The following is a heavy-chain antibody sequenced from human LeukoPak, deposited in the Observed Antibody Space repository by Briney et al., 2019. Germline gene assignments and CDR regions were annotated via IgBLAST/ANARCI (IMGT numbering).Heavy chain of an antibody. CDR2: IYTSGST. Sequence: SETLSLTCTVPGGSISSYYWSWIRQPAGKGLEWIGRIYTSGSTNYNPSLKSRVTMSVDTSKNQFSLKLSSVTAADTAVYYCARDRGGGGGLERWGIPVGPSNWFDPWGQGTLVTVSS. D-gene: IGHD1-1*01. CDR3: ARDRGGGGGLERWGIPVGPSNWFDP. CDR1: GGSISSYY. V-gene: IGHV4-4*07. J-gene: IGHJ5*02.